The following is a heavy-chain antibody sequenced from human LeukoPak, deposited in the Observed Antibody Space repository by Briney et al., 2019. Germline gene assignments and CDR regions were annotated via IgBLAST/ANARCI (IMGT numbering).Heavy chain of an antibody. D-gene: IGHD5-18*01. J-gene: IGHJ4*02. CDR3: AKAPGYSSYYFDY. CDR1: GFTFSSYV. Sequence: PGGSLRLSCAASGFTFSSYVMSWVRQAPGKGLEWVSAISGSGGSTYYADSVKGRFTISRDNSKNTLYLQMNSLRAEDTAVYYCAKAPGYSSYYFDYWGQGTLVTVSS. V-gene: IGHV3-23*01. CDR2: ISGSGGST.